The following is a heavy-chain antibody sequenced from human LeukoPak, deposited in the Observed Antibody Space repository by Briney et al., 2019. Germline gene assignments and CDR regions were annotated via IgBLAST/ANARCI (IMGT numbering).Heavy chain of an antibody. J-gene: IGHJ6*02. CDR1: GFTFNTYL. CDR3: ARGLAGAYRIMDV. Sequence: PGGSLRLSCVASGFTFNTYLIHWVRQGPGKGLVWVSLTSADGTTTTYANSVKGRFTVSRDNARNTLYLQMNSLRGEDAAVYYCARGLAGAYRIMDVWGQGTTVTVS. D-gene: IGHD3-10*01. CDR2: TSADGTTT. V-gene: IGHV3-74*01.